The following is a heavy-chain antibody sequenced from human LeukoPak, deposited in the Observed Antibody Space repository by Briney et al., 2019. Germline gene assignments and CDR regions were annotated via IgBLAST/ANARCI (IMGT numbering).Heavy chain of an antibody. J-gene: IGHJ4*02. CDR2: ISAYNGNT. Sequence: ASVKVSCKASGYTFTSYGISWVRQAPGQGLEWMGWISAYNGNTNYAQKLQGRVTMTTDTSTSTAYMELRSLRSDDTAVYYCARAGLPNTYYDFWSGYYGGFDYWGQGTLVTVSS. V-gene: IGHV1-18*01. CDR1: GYTFTSYG. CDR3: ARAGLPNTYYDFWSGYYGGFDY. D-gene: IGHD3-3*01.